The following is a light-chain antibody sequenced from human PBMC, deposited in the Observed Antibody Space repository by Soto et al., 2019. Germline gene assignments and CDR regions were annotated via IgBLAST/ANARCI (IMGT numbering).Light chain of an antibody. CDR2: DVS. CDR1: SSDVGSHDL. Sequence: QSVLTQPASVSGSPGQSIAISCTGTSSDVGSHDLVSWYQQQSGKVPKLIIYDVSSRPSGVSSRFSGSKSGNTASLTISGLQAEDEADYYCSSFTSTTTYVFGTGTKVTVL. J-gene: IGLJ1*01. CDR3: SSFTSTTTYV. V-gene: IGLV2-14*02.